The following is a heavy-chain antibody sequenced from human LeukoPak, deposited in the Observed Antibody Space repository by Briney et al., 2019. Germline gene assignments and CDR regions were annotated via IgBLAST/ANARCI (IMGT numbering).Heavy chain of an antibody. D-gene: IGHD2-8*01. CDR3: ARDNTARLIQWGKADAFDI. CDR2: IYHSGST. Sequence: SGTLSLTCAVSGGSISSSNWWSWVRQPPGKGLEWIGEIYHSGSTNYNPSLKSRVTISVDKSKNQFSLKLSSVTAADTAVYYCARDNTARLIQWGKADAFDIWGQGTMVTVSS. V-gene: IGHV4-4*02. CDR1: GGSISSSNW. J-gene: IGHJ3*02.